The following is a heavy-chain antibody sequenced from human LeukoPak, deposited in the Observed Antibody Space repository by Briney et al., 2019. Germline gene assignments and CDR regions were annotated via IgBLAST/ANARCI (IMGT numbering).Heavy chain of an antibody. V-gene: IGHV3-30*18. CDR2: ISYDESNK. D-gene: IGHD6-19*01. CDR3: AKDGRMYSSGWYSYFDQ. CDR1: GFTFRTYG. Sequence: PGRSLRLSCAVSGFTFRTYGMHWVRQAPGKGLEWVAVISYDESNKYYADSVKGRFTIPRDNSKNTVYLQVNSLRAEDTAVYYCAKDGRMYSSGWYSYFDQWGQGALVTVSS. J-gene: IGHJ4*02.